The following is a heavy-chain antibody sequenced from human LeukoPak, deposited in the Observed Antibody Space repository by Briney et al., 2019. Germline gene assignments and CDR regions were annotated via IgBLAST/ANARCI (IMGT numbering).Heavy chain of an antibody. V-gene: IGHV3-53*04. J-gene: IGHJ4*02. D-gene: IGHD2/OR15-2a*01. CDR2: IYSNGST. CDR3: AREISNSQGA. Sequence: GGSLRLSCAASGFTVSDNYMSWVRQAPGKGLEWVSVIYSNGSTYYADSVKGRFTISRHNSDNTLYLQMNSLRTEDTAFYYCAREISNSQGAWGQGTLVTVSS. CDR1: GFTVSDNY.